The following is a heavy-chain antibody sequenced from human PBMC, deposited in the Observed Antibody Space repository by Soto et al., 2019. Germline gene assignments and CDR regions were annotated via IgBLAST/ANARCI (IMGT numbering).Heavy chain of an antibody. J-gene: IGHJ4*02. V-gene: IGHV3-20*04. D-gene: IGHD6-19*01. Sequence: PGGSLRLSCAASGFTFDDNGMNWVHQAPGKGLEWVSGINWNGGSIGYADSVRGRFTISRDNAKNSLYLQMNSLTAEDTALYYCARDRATGWYAALDFWGQGTLVTVSS. CDR2: INWNGGSI. CDR1: GFTFDDNG. CDR3: ARDRATGWYAALDF.